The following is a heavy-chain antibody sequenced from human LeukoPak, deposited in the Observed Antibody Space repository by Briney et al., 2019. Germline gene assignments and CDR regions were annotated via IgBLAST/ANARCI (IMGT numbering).Heavy chain of an antibody. V-gene: IGHV3-53*04. CDR3: ARYRDYYDSSGYYYFDY. CDR1: GFTVSSNY. Sequence: GSLRLSCAASGFTVSSNYMSWVRQAPGKGLEWVSVIYSGGSTYYADSVKGRFTISRHNSKNTLYLQMNSLRAEDTAVYYCARYRDYYDSSGYYYFDYWGQGTLVTVSS. CDR2: IYSGGST. J-gene: IGHJ4*02. D-gene: IGHD3-22*01.